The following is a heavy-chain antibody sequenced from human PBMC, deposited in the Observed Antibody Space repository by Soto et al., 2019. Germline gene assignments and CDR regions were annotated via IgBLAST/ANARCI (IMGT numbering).Heavy chain of an antibody. CDR1: GFPFSSYG. CDR2: IWYDGSKK. CDR3: ARGYGGNSRYFDY. Sequence: GGSLRLSCAASGFPFSSYGMHWVRQAPGKGLEWVAVIWYDGSKKYYVDSVKGRFTISRDDSKNTLYVQMNSLRAEDTAVYYCARGYGGNSRYFDYWGQGILFTVSS. V-gene: IGHV3-33*01. D-gene: IGHD4-17*01. J-gene: IGHJ4*02.